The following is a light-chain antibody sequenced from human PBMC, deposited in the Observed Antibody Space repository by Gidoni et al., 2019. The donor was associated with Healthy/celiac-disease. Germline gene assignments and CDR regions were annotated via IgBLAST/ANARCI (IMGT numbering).Light chain of an antibody. CDR2: EGS. J-gene: IGLJ2*01. CDR1: SSDVGSYHL. V-gene: IGLV2-23*01. CDR3: CSYAGSSTLV. Sequence: QSALPQPASVSGSPGQSITISCTGPSSDVGSYHLVSWYQQPPGKAPKLMIYEGSKRPSGVSNRFSGSKSGNTASLTISGLQAEDEADYYCCSYAGSSTLVFGGGTKLTVL.